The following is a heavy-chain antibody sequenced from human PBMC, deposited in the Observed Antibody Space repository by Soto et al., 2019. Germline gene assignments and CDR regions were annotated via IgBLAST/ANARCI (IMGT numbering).Heavy chain of an antibody. V-gene: IGHV4-4*02. J-gene: IGHJ6*02. CDR3: ARLPRAVYALGMDV. CDR2: IYHSGST. D-gene: IGHD2-8*01. CDR1: GGSISSSNW. Sequence: PSETLSLTCAVSGGSISSSNWWSWVRQPPGKGLEWIGEIYHSGSTNYNPSLKSRVTISVDKSKNQFSLKLSSVTAADTAVYYCARLPRAVYALGMDVWGQGTTVTVSS.